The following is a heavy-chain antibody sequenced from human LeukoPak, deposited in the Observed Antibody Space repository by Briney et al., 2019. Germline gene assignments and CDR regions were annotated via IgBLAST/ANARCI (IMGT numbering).Heavy chain of an antibody. D-gene: IGHD4-23*01. Sequence: GGSLRPSCAASGFTFDDYAMHWVRQAPGKGLEWVSGISWNSGSIGYADSVKGRFTISRDNAKNSLYLQMNSLRAEDTAVYYCAGGVTHAFDIWGQGTMVTVSS. CDR1: GFTFDDYA. V-gene: IGHV3-9*01. J-gene: IGHJ3*02. CDR3: AGGVTHAFDI. CDR2: ISWNSGSI.